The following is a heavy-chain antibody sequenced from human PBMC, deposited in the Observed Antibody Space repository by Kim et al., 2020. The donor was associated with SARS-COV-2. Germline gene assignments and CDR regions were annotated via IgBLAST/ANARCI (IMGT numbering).Heavy chain of an antibody. Sequence: SETLSLTCTVSGGSISSSSYYWGWIRQPPGKGLEWIGSIYYSGSTYYNPSLKSRVTISVDTSKNQFSLKLSSVTAADTAVYYCARGYGGNSALNFFDYWGQGTLVTVSS. CDR2: IYYSGST. J-gene: IGHJ4*02. D-gene: IGHD4-17*01. CDR3: ARGYGGNSALNFFDY. CDR1: GGSISSSSYY. V-gene: IGHV4-39*01.